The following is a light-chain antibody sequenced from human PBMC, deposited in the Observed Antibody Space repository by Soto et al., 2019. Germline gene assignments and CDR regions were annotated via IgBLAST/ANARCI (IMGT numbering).Light chain of an antibody. CDR2: DVS. CDR3: CSYAGTYTYMV. J-gene: IGLJ2*01. Sequence: QSVLTQPRSVSGSPGQSVAISCTGTSSDVGAYNYVSWYQQHPGKAPKLIVYDVSERPSGVPDRFSGSKSGNTASLTISGLQAGDEADYYCCSYAGTYTYMVFGGGTKLTVL. CDR1: SSDVGAYNY. V-gene: IGLV2-11*01.